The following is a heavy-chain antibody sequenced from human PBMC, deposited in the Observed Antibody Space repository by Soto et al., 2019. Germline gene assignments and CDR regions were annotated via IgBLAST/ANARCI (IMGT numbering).Heavy chain of an antibody. Sequence: QVKLVQSGAEVKNPGASVKVSCKASGYTFTRYGIGWARQAPGQGLEWMGWINTYKGNTNYAQNVQGRVTLTKDTSASTAYMELRSLVSNDTAIYYCAMVDVYVTPSPQDVWGQGTTVSVSS. CDR1: GYTFTRYG. D-gene: IGHD3-16*01. CDR3: AMVDVYVTPSPQDV. CDR2: INTYKGNT. V-gene: IGHV1-18*01. J-gene: IGHJ6*02.